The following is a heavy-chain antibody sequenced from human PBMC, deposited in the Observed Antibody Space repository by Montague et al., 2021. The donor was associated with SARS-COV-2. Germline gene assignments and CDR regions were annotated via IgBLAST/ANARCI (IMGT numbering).Heavy chain of an antibody. Sequence: SETLSLTCTVSGGSISSYYWSWIRQPPGKGLEWIGYIYYSGTTNYNPSLKSRVTISVDTSKNQFSLRLSSVTAADTAVYYCARALPPSSPRNPVWGQGTLGTVSS. CDR3: ARALPPSSPRNPV. V-gene: IGHV4-59*01. CDR2: IYYSGTT. J-gene: IGHJ4*02. D-gene: IGHD2/OR15-2a*01. CDR1: GGSISSYY.